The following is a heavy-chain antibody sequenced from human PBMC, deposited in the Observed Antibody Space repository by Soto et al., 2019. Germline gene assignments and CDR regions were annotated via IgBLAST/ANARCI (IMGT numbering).Heavy chain of an antibody. D-gene: IGHD2-15*01. CDR2: IKGDGSEK. Sequence: EVQLVESGGGLVQPGGSLKLSCAASGFTFSSFCMNWVRQAPGKGLEWVANIKGDGSEKYYVDSVKGRFTISRDNAKNSLYLEMNSLRAEDTAVYYCAAGFPQDYWGQGTLVTVSS. CDR1: GFTFSSFC. CDR3: AAGFPQDY. V-gene: IGHV3-7*01. J-gene: IGHJ4*02.